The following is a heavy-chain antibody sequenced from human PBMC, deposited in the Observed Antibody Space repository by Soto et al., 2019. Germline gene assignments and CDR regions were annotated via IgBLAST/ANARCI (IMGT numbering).Heavy chain of an antibody. CDR3: QFRNRGADY. V-gene: IGHV3-30*03. CDR1: GFTFSSYG. J-gene: IGHJ4*02. CDR2: ISYDGSNK. D-gene: IGHD1-1*01. Sequence: GGSLRLSCAASGFTFSSYGMHWVRQAPGKGLEWVAVISYDGSNKYYADSVKGRFTISRDNSKNTLYLQMNSLRAEDTAVYYCQFRNRGADYWGQGTLVTVSS.